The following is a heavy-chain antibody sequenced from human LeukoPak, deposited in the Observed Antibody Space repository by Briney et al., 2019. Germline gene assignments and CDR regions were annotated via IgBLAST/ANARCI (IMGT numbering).Heavy chain of an antibody. J-gene: IGHJ6*02. CDR2: IYHSGST. Sequence: SQTLSLTCAVSGGSISSGGYSWSWIRQPPGKGLEWIGYIYHSGSTYYNPSLKSRVTISVDRSKNQFSLKLSSVTAADTAVYYCARTYCGGDCPSDLYYGMDVWGQGTTVTVSS. D-gene: IGHD2-21*02. CDR3: ARTYCGGDCPSDLYYGMDV. CDR1: GGSISSGGYS. V-gene: IGHV4-30-2*01.